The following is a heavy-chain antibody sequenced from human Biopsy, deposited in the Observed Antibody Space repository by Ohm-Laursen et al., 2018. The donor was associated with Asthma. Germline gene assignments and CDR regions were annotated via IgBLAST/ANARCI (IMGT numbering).Heavy chain of an antibody. D-gene: IGHD2-21*01. CDR1: GFTFDDYG. V-gene: IGHV3-9*01. CDR2: ISWNSGSI. J-gene: IGHJ4*02. CDR3: AKATLGDIGKDY. Sequence: SLRLSCAASGFTFDDYGMHWVRQAPGKGLEWVSGISWNSGSIGYADSVKGRFTISRDNAKNSQYLQMNSLRVEDTALYYCAKATLGDIGKDYWGQGTLVTVSS.